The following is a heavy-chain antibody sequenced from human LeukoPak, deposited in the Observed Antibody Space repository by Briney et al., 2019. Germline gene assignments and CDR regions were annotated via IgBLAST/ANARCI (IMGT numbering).Heavy chain of an antibody. CDR2: IYYSGST. V-gene: IGHV4-59*11. CDR3: AIESTGWFDP. J-gene: IGHJ5*02. Sequence: PSETLSLTCTVSGGSISSHYWSWIRQPPGKGLEWIGYIYYSGSTNYNPSLKSRVTISVDTSKNQFSLKLSSVTAADTAVYYCAIESTGWFDPWGQGTLVTVSS. CDR1: GGSISSHY.